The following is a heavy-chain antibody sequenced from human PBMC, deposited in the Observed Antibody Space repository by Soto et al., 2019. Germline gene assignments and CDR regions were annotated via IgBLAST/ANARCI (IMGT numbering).Heavy chain of an antibody. J-gene: IGHJ6*02. Sequence: PGGSLRLSCAASGFTFSGSAMHWVRQASGKGLEWVGRIRSKANSYATAYAASVKGRFTISRDDSKNTAYLQMNSLKTEDTAVYYCTRFPYCSSTSCFSGGMDVWGQGTTVTGFS. CDR1: GFTFSGSA. D-gene: IGHD2-2*01. V-gene: IGHV3-73*01. CDR3: TRFPYCSSTSCFSGGMDV. CDR2: IRSKANSYAT.